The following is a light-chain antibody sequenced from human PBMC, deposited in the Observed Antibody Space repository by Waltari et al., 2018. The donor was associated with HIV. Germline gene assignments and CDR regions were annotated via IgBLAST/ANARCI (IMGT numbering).Light chain of an antibody. Sequence: DIVLTQSPATLSLSQGERATLSCRANQNISFYLAWYQQRSGQSPRLLIYDTSYRASGIPDRFSGRGSGTDFTLTIARLEPEDFGVYYCQQRSDLPLYNFGPGTTVDV. V-gene: IGKV3-11*01. CDR2: DTS. CDR1: QNISFY. CDR3: QQRSDLPLYN. J-gene: IGKJ3*01.